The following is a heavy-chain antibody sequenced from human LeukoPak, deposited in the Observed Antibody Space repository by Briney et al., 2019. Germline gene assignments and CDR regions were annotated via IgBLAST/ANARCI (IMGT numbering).Heavy chain of an antibody. Sequence: ASVKVSCKASGYTFTGYDINWVRQATGQGLEWMGWMNPNSGNTGYAQKFQGRVTMTRNTSISTAYMELSSLRSEDTAVYYCARVQLYCSSTSCRIDYWGQGTLVTVSS. CDR1: GYTFTGYD. J-gene: IGHJ4*02. D-gene: IGHD2-2*01. V-gene: IGHV1-8*01. CDR3: ARVQLYCSSTSCRIDY. CDR2: MNPNSGNT.